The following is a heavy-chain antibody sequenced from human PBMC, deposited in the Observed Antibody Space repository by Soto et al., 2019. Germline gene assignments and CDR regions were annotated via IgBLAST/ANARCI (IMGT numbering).Heavy chain of an antibody. V-gene: IGHV4-39*01. D-gene: IGHD1-1*01. CDR1: GGSISSSSYY. Sequence: TSETLSLTCTVSGGSISSSSYYWGWIRQPPGKGLEWIGSIYYSGSTYYNPSLKSRVTISVDTSKNQFSLKLSSVTAADTAVYYCARQTGTGTYYYYYGMDVWGQGTTVTVSS. CDR3: ARQTGTGTYYYYYGMDV. CDR2: IYYSGST. J-gene: IGHJ6*02.